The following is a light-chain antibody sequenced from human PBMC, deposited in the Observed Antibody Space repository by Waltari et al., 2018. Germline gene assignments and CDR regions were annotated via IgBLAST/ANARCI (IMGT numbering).Light chain of an antibody. Sequence: EFVLTQSPATPSLSPGERATLSWRASQSVSNYLAWYQQKPGQAPRLLIYDASNRPNGIPARFSGSGSGTDFTLTISSLEPEDFAVYYCQQRSNWLALTFGGGTKVEIK. CDR2: DAS. CDR3: QQRSNWLALT. CDR1: QSVSNY. V-gene: IGKV3-11*01. J-gene: IGKJ4*01.